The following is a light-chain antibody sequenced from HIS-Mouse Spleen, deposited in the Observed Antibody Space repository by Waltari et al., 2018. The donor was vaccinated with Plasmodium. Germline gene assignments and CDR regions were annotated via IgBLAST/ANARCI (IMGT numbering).Light chain of an antibody. CDR2: EDS. CDR1: SFPNTH. J-gene: IGLJ3*02. CDR3: YSTDSSGNHRV. V-gene: IGLV3-10*01. Sequence: SYELTQPPSVSVSHGQTARLTCAGDSFPNTHTYSYQQKSGQAPVLVIYEDSKRPSGIPERFSGSSSGTMATLTISGAQVEDEADYYCYSTDSSGNHRVFGGGTKLTVL.